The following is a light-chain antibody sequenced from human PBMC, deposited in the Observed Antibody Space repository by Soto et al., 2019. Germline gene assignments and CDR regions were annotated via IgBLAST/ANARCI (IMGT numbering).Light chain of an antibody. CDR1: QSLSSY. CDR3: QQRSRWPWT. CDR2: DAS. J-gene: IGKJ1*01. Sequence: VLRQSPTTLSLSPGERAALSCRASQSLSSYFAWYQQTPGRAPRLLIYDASNRATGVPARFSGSGSGTDFTLTISSLEPEDFAGYYCQQRSRWPWTFGQGTMVDI. V-gene: IGKV3-11*01.